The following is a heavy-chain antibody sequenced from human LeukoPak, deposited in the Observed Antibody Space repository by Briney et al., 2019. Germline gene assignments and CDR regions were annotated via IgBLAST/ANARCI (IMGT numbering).Heavy chain of an antibody. CDR3: AKQRGYYMDV. Sequence: GASVKVSCKASGGTFSSYAISWVRQAPGQGLEWMGGFDPEDGETIYAQKFQGRVTMTEDTSTDTAYMELSSLRSEDTAVYYCAKQRGYYMDVWGKGTTVTVSS. CDR1: GGTFSSYA. CDR2: FDPEDGET. J-gene: IGHJ6*03. D-gene: IGHD3-10*01. V-gene: IGHV1-24*01.